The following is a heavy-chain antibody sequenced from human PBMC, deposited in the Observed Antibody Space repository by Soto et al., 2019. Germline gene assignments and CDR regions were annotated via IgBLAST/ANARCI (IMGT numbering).Heavy chain of an antibody. J-gene: IGHJ4*02. D-gene: IGHD6-13*01. CDR3: AKDSGSWYFTFDY. V-gene: IGHV3-23*01. Sequence: PGGSLRLSCAASGFTFSSYGMSWVRQAPGKGLEWVSVISGSGGSTYYADSVKGRFTISRDNSKNTLYLQMNSLRAEDTAVHYCAKDSGSWYFTFDYWGQGTQVTVS. CDR2: ISGSGGST. CDR1: GFTFSSYG.